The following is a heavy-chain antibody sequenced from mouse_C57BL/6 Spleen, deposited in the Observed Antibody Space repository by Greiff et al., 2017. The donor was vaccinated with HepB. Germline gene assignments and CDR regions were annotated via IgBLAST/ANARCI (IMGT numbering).Heavy chain of an antibody. D-gene: IGHD2-3*01. Sequence: EVNVVESGGGLVQSGRSLRLSCATSGFTFSDFYMVWVRQAPGKGLEWIAASRNKANDYTTEYSASVKGRFIVSRDTSQSILYLQMNALRAEDTAIYCCGRDASDGAWFAYWGQGTLVTVSA. J-gene: IGHJ3*01. V-gene: IGHV7-1*01. CDR3: GRDASDGAWFAY. CDR1: GFTFSDFY. CDR2: SRNKANDYTT.